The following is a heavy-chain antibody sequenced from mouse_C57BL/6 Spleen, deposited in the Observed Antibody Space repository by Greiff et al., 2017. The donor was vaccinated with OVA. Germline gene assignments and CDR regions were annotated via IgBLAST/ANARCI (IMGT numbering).Heavy chain of an antibody. Sequence: EVQRVESGGGLVKPGGSLKLSCAASGFTFSDYGMHWVRQAPEKGLEWVAYISSGSSTIYYADTVKGRFTISRDNAKNTLFLQMTSLRSEDTAMYYCANYEYEYAMDYWGQGTSVTVSS. CDR3: ANYEYEYAMDY. CDR1: GFTFSDYG. J-gene: IGHJ4*01. CDR2: ISSGSSTI. D-gene: IGHD2-4*01. V-gene: IGHV5-17*01.